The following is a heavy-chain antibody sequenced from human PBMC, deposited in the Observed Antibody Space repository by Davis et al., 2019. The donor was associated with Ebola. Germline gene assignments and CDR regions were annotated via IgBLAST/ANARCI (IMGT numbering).Heavy chain of an antibody. V-gene: IGHV1-18*01. CDR1: GYIFTNYG. J-gene: IGHJ4*02. Sequence: ASVKVSCKASGYIFTNYGVTWLRQAPGQGLEWMGWISVIDGNTYYAEKFHERVTMTADKSMTTIYMDLRGLTSDDTAMYYCVRDYDTIEWNDPWGQGTLVTVSS. CDR3: VRDYDTIEWNDP. CDR2: ISVIDGNT. D-gene: IGHD3-9*01.